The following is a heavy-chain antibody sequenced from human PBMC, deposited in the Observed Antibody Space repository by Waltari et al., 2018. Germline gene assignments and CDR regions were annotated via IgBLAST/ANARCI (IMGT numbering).Heavy chain of an antibody. CDR3: ARDTGGWYYDV. D-gene: IGHD3-10*01. CDR1: DGSISIFY. Sequence: QVQLLQSGPGLVKPSEPLSLTCTVPDGSISIFYWTWIRQPPGKGPEWIGCISTTGGTKYNPSLQSRVSFSVDTSKNQFSLRLTSVTAADTALYYCARDTGGWYYDVWGRGSLVTVSA. CDR2: ISTTGGT. V-gene: IGHV4-59*01. J-gene: IGHJ2*01.